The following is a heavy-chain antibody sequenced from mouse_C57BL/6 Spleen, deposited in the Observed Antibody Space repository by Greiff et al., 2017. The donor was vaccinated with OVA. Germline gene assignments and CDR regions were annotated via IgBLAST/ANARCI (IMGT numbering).Heavy chain of an antibody. D-gene: IGHD1-1*01. V-gene: IGHV5-16*01. CDR2: INYDGSST. Sequence: DVHLVESEGGLVQPGSSMKLSCTASGFTFSDYYMAWVRQVPEKGLEWVANINYDGSSTYYLDSLKSRFIISRDNAKNILYLQMSSLKSEDTATYYCAREGDYGSSPWFAYWGQGTLVTVSA. CDR3: AREGDYGSSPWFAY. J-gene: IGHJ3*01. CDR1: GFTFSDYY.